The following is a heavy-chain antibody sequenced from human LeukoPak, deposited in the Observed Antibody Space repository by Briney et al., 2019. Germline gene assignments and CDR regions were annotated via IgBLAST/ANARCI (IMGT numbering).Heavy chain of an antibody. V-gene: IGHV4-39*01. CDR3: ARRPYYDFWSGYRFDP. CDR2: IYYSGSI. D-gene: IGHD3-3*01. CDR1: GGSISSSSYY. J-gene: IGHJ5*02. Sequence: SETLSLTCTVSGGSISSSSYYWGWIRQPPGKGLEWIGSIYYSGSIYYNPSLKSRVTISVDTSKNQFSLKLSSVTAADTAVYYCARRPYYDFWSGYRFDPWGQGTLVTVSS.